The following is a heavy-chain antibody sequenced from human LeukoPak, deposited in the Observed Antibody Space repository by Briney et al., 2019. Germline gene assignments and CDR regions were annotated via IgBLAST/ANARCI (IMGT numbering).Heavy chain of an antibody. D-gene: IGHD3-3*01. V-gene: IGHV4-39*01. Sequence: SIYYSGRTYYNPSLKSRVTISVDTSKNQFSLKLSSVTAADTAVYYCARQAIFGVVPMGWFDPWGQGTLVTVSS. J-gene: IGHJ5*02. CDR3: ARQAIFGVVPMGWFDP. CDR2: IYYSGRT.